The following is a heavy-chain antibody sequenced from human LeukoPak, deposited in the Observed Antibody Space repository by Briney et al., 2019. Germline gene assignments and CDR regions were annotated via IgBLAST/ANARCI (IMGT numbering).Heavy chain of an antibody. CDR1: GGSISSSSYY. CDR3: ARRADGPAFFDY. V-gene: IGHV4-39*01. CDR2: IYYSGST. Sequence: SETLSLTFTVSGGSISSSSYYWGWIRQPPGKGLEWIGSIYYSGSTYYNPSLKSRVTISVDTSKNQFSLKLSSMTAADTAVYYCARRADGPAFFDYWGQGTLVTVSS. D-gene: IGHD2-2*01. J-gene: IGHJ4*02.